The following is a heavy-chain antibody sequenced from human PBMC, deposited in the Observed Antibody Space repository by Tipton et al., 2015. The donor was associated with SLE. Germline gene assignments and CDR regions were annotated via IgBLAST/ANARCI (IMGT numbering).Heavy chain of an antibody. CDR3: AREFLNPVTTVHYYFDL. D-gene: IGHD4-11*01. V-gene: IGHV4-31*03. CDR1: GGFISSGGYY. J-gene: IGHJ2*01. CDR2: IYNSGST. Sequence: TLSLTCTVSGGFISSGGYYWSWIRQHPGKGLEWIGYIYNSGSTSYNPSLKSRVTISVDTSQNHFSLKLISVTAADTAVYYCAREFLNPVTTVHYYFDLWGRGTLVTVSS.